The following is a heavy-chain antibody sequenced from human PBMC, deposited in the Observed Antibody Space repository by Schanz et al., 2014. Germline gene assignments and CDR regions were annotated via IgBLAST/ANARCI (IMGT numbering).Heavy chain of an antibody. J-gene: IGHJ4*02. CDR3: AKELRPGTERPRGNFDY. D-gene: IGHD1-7*01. CDR1: GGSISSSSYY. CDR2: IYYRGNT. V-gene: IGHV4-39*01. Sequence: QLQLQESGPGLVKPSETLSLTCTVSGGSISSSSYYWGWIRQTSGKGLEWIGSIYYRGNTYYNPSPKSRPPIPVPPPNNQFPLKLRSATAADTAVYYCAKELRPGTERPRGNFDYWGQGTLVTVSS.